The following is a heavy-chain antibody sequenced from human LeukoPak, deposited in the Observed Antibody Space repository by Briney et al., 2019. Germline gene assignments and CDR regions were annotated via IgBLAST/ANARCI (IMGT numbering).Heavy chain of an antibody. V-gene: IGHV3-23*01. Sequence: GGSLRLSRAPSGFTFISYAMSWVRQAPGKGLEWVSGISGSGTNTYYADSVKGRFTISRDNSKNTLYLQMNSLRAEDTAVYYCAKNLYSSARLLGYWGQGTLVTVSS. D-gene: IGHD6-25*01. CDR1: GFTFISYA. CDR2: ISGSGTNT. J-gene: IGHJ4*02. CDR3: AKNLYSSARLLGY.